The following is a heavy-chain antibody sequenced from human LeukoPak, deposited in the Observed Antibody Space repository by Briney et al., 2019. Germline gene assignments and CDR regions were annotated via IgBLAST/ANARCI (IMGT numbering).Heavy chain of an antibody. Sequence: GASVKVSCKASGYTFTSYGISWVRQAPGQGLEWMGWISAYNGNTNYAQKLQGRVTMTTDTSTSTAYVELRSLRSDDKAVYYCARDLPNYDFWSGYFGGLVGGYYYYMDVWGKGTTVTVSS. J-gene: IGHJ6*03. V-gene: IGHV1-18*01. CDR3: ARDLPNYDFWSGYFGGLVGGYYYYMDV. CDR1: GYTFTSYG. D-gene: IGHD3-3*01. CDR2: ISAYNGNT.